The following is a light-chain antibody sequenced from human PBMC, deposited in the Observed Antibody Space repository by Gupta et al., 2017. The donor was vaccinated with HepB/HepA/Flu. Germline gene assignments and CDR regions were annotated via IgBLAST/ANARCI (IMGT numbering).Light chain of an antibody. CDR2: QDT. CDR1: KLGHKY. CDR3: QAWDSSTVV. J-gene: IGLJ2*01. Sequence: SYELTQPPSVSVSPGQTASITCSGDKLGHKYVCWYQQKPGQSPVLVIYQDTKRPAGSPERFSGSNSGNTATLTISGTQTMDEDDYYCQAWDSSTVVFGGGTKLTVL. V-gene: IGLV3-1*01.